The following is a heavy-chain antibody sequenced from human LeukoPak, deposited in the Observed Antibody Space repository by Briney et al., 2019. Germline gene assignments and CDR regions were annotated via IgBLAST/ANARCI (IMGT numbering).Heavy chain of an antibody. D-gene: IGHD1-1*01. V-gene: IGHV3-7*01. CDR3: AGCAGNSCYFDY. CDR1: GFSFISYW. J-gene: IGHJ4*02. Sequence: GGSLRLSCAASGFSFISYWMSWVRQAPGKGLEWVANIKQDGSAKNYVDSVKCRFTISRDNAKNSLYLQLHSLRAEDTAVYYCAGCAGNSCYFDYWGQGTLVIVSS. CDR2: IKQDGSAK.